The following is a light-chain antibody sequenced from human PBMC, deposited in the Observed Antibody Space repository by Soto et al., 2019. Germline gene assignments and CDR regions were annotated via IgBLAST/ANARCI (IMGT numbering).Light chain of an antibody. V-gene: IGLV2-8*01. Sequence: QSALTQPPSASGSPGQSVTISCTGTSSDVGGYNYVSWYQQHPGKAPKFMIYEVSKRPSGVPYRFSGSKSGNTASLTVSGLQAEDEADYNCSSYAGNNNLVFGGGTKLTVL. CDR3: SSYAGNNNLV. J-gene: IGLJ2*01. CDR2: EVS. CDR1: SSDVGGYNY.